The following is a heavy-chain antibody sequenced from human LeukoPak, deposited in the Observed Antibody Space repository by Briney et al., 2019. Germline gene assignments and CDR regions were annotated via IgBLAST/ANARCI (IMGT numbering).Heavy chain of an antibody. CDR1: GFTFSSYS. CDR2: ISSSSSSYI. D-gene: IGHD3-10*01. V-gene: IGHV3-21*01. J-gene: IGHJ4*02. CDR3: ARFYGSGSYYDFDY. Sequence: GGSLRLSCAASGFTFSSYSMNWVRQAPGKGLEWVSSISSSSSSYIYYADSVKGRFTISRDNAKNSLYLQMISLRAEDTAVYYCARFYGSGSYYDFDYWGQGTLVTVSS.